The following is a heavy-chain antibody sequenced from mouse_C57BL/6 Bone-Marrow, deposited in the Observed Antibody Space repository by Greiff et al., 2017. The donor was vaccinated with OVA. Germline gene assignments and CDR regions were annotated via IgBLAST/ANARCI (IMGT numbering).Heavy chain of an antibody. CDR2: IDPTDSYT. V-gene: IGHV1-69*01. D-gene: IGHD2-1*01. CDR3: AVYYGNWFAF. J-gene: IGHJ3*01. CDR1: GYTFTSDW. Sequence: QVQLQHPGAELVMPGASVKLSCKASGYTFTSDWMHWVKPRPGQGLEWIGKIDPTDSYTNYHQKFKGKSTLTVDKSASTADMQLSSLTSEESAVYYVAVYYGNWFAFWGQGNLVSVS.